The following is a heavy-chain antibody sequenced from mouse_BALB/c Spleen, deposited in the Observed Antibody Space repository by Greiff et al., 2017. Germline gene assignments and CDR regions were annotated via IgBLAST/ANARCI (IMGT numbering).Heavy chain of an antibody. CDR1: GFAFSSYD. J-gene: IGHJ1*01. CDR2: ISSGGGST. Sequence: EVHLVESGGGLVKPGGSLKLSCAASGFAFSSYDMSWVRQTPEKRLEWVAYISSGGGSTYYPDTVKGRFTISRDNAKNTLYLQMSSLKSEDTAMYYCASLLLRYWYFDVWGAGTTVTVSS. CDR3: ASLLLRYWYFDV. V-gene: IGHV5-12-1*01. D-gene: IGHD1-1*01.